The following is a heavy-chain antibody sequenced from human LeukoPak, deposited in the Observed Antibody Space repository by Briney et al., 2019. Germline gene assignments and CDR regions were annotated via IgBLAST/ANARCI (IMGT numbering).Heavy chain of an antibody. CDR1: GGSISSYY. D-gene: IGHD6-19*01. CDR2: IYTSGST. CDR3: ARDSPFGSGWVDAFDI. V-gene: IGHV4-4*07. J-gene: IGHJ3*02. Sequence: PSETLSLTCTVSGGSISSYYWSWIRQPAGRGLEWIGRIYTSGSTNYDPSLKSRVTMSVDTSKNQFSLKLSSVTAADTAVYCCARDSPFGSGWVDAFDIWGQGTMVTVSS.